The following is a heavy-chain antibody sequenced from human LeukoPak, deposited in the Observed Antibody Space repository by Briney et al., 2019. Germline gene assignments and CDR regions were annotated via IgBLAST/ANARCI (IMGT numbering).Heavy chain of an antibody. CDR1: GFTFSSYA. Sequence: GGSLRLSCAASGFTFSSYAMSWVRQAPGKGLEWVSAISGSGGSTYYADSVKGRFTISRDNSKNTLYLQMNSLRAEDTAVYYCAKATMITRAPPNWFDPWGQGTLVTVSS. CDR3: AKATMITRAPPNWFDP. CDR2: ISGSGGST. V-gene: IGHV3-23*01. D-gene: IGHD3-22*01. J-gene: IGHJ5*02.